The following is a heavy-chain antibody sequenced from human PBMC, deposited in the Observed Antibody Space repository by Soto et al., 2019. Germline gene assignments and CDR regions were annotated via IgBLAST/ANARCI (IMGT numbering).Heavy chain of an antibody. CDR1: GGSISSYY. Sequence: SETLSLTCTVSGGSISSYYWSWIRQPPGKGLEWIGYIYYSGSTNYNPSLKSRVTISVDTSKNQFSLKLSSVTAADTAVYYCARSQPGGVFVMDVWGKGTTVTVSS. CDR2: IYYSGST. D-gene: IGHD3-16*02. V-gene: IGHV4-59*01. J-gene: IGHJ6*04. CDR3: ARSQPGGVFVMDV.